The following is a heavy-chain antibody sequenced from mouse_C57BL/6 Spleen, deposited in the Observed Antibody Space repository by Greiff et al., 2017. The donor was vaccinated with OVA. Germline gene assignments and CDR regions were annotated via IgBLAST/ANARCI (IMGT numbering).Heavy chain of an antibody. V-gene: IGHV5-17*01. CDR1: GFTFSDYG. J-gene: IGHJ1*03. Sequence: EVQLVESGGGLVKPGGSLKLSCAASGFTFSDYGMHWVRQAPEKGLEWVAYISSGSSTIYYADTVKGRFTITRDNAKNTLFLQMTSLRSEDTAMYYCARTRGYDGYFDVWGTGTTVTVAS. CDR2: ISSGSSTI. D-gene: IGHD2-2*01. CDR3: ARTRGYDGYFDV.